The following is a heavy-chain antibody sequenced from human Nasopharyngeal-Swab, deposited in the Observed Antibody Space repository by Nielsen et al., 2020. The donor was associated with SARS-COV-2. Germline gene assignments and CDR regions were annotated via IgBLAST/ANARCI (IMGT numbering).Heavy chain of an antibody. CDR1: GFSFSDYY. CDR2: ISSSGSII. V-gene: IGHV3-11*01. J-gene: IGHJ4*02. Sequence: EGSLRLSCAASGFSFSDYYMSWIRQAPGKGPEWVSYISSSGSIIKYADSVKGRFTISRDNAKNSLWLQMNSLRAEDTAVYYCARDVGATLDYFDYWGQGTLVTVSS. D-gene: IGHD1-26*01. CDR3: ARDVGATLDYFDY.